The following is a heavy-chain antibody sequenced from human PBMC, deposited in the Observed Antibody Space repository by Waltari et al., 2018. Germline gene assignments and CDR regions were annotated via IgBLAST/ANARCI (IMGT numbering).Heavy chain of an antibody. V-gene: IGHV3-48*03. CDR3: AKGDGYNSYFDY. J-gene: IGHJ4*02. CDR2: ISSSGSTI. Sequence: EVQLVESGGGLVQPGGSLRLSCAASGFTFSSYEMNWVRQAPGKGLEWVSYISSSGSTIYYADSVKGRFTISRDNAKNSLYLQMNSLRAEDTAVSYCAKGDGYNSYFDYWGQGTLVTVSS. D-gene: IGHD5-12*01. CDR1: GFTFSSYE.